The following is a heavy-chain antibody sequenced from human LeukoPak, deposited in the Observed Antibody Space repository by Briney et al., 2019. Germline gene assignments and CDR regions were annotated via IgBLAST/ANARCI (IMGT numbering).Heavy chain of an antibody. J-gene: IGHJ4*02. Sequence: SETLSLTCAVYGGSFSGYYWSWIRQPPGKGLEWIGEINHSGSTNYNPSLKSRVTISVDTSKNQFSLKLSSVAAADTAVYYCARKPEWELPSFFTGWGQGTLVTVSS. D-gene: IGHD1-26*01. CDR2: INHSGST. V-gene: IGHV4-34*01. CDR3: ARKPEWELPSFFTG. CDR1: GGSFSGYY.